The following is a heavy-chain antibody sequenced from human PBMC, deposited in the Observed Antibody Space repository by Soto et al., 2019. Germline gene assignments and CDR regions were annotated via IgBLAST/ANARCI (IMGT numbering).Heavy chain of an antibody. V-gene: IGHV1-8*01. Sequence: ASVKVSCKASGYTFTSYDINWVRQATGQGLEWMGWMNPNSGDTGYAQKFQGRVTMTRNTSISTAYMELSSLRSEDTAVYYCARGPYYDFWSAPRGAFDIWGQGTMVTVSS. CDR3: ARGPYYDFWSAPRGAFDI. CDR1: GYTFTSYD. CDR2: MNPNSGDT. D-gene: IGHD3-3*01. J-gene: IGHJ3*02.